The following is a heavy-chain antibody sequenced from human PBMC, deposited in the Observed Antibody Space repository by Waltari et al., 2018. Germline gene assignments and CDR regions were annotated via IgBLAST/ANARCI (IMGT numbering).Heavy chain of an antibody. CDR2: IDPGDSDI. CDR3: ARQTAAVDPFDY. V-gene: IGHV5-51*01. Sequence: EVQLVQSGAEVKKPGESLKISCKVSGLTFTKNWIAWVRQRPGKGLEWVGMIDPGDSDIRYSPSLQGQVTISVDESINTACLQWTSLKASDTAIYFCARQTAAVDPFDYWGQGTLVTVSS. D-gene: IGHD2-15*01. J-gene: IGHJ4*02. CDR1: GLTFTKNW.